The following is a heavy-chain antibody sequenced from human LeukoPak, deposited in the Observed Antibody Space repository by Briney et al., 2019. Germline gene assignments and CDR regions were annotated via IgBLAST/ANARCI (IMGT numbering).Heavy chain of an antibody. J-gene: IGHJ4*02. D-gene: IGHD6-13*01. CDR3: ARGRSWGESGFDY. CDR2: TYYRSKWSN. Sequence: QTLSLTCAISGDNVSNNSAAWNWIRQSPWRGLGWLVRTYYRSKWSNDSAFSVTSRITISPDTSKNQFYLQLKSVTHDDTAVYYCARGRSWGESGFDYWGQGTLVTVCS. V-gene: IGHV6-1*01. CDR1: GDNVSNNSAA.